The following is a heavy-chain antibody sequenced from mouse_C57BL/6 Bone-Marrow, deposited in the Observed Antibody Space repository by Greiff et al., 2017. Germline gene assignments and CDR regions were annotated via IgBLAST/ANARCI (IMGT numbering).Heavy chain of an antibody. CDR2: FDPNSGGT. J-gene: IGHJ2*01. CDR1: GYTFTSYW. V-gene: IGHV1-72*01. CDR3: ARRYFDY. Sequence: VQLQQPGAELVKPGASVKLSCKASGYTFTSYWMHWVKQRPGRGLEWIGRFDPNSGGTKYNEKFKSKATLTVDKPSSTAYLQLSSLASEDSAVYYCARRYFDYWGKGTTLTVSS.